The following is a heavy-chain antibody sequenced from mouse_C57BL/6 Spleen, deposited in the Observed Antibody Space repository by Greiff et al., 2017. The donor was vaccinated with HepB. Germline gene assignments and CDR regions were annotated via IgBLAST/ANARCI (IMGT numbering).Heavy chain of an antibody. V-gene: IGHV1-76*01. CDR3: ARGIYYYGSRPYWYFDV. CDR1: GYTFTDYY. D-gene: IGHD1-1*01. J-gene: IGHJ1*03. CDR2: IYPGSGNT. Sequence: VQLQQSGAELVRPGASVKLSCKASGYTFTDYYINWVKQRPGQGLEWIARIYPGSGNTYYNEKFKGKATLTAEKSSSTAYMQLSSLTSEDSAVYFCARGIYYYGSRPYWYFDVWGTGTTVTVSS.